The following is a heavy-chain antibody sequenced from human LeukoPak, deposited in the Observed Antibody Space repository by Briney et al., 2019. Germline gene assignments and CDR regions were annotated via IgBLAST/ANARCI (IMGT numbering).Heavy chain of an antibody. CDR3: ARGVNYYDSSGYYYQGRFDP. V-gene: IGHV1-18*01. CDR1: GYTFTSYG. CDR2: ISAYNGNT. J-gene: IGHJ5*02. Sequence: ASVKVSCKASGYTFTSYGISWVRQAPGQGLEWMGWISAYNGNTNYAQKLQGRVTMTTDTSTSTAYMELRSLRSDDTAVYYCARGVNYYDSSGYYYQGRFDPWSQGTLVTVSS. D-gene: IGHD3-22*01.